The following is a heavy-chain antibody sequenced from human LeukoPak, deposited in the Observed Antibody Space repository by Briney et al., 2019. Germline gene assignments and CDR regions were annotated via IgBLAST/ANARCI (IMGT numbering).Heavy chain of an antibody. CDR1: GFTFSDYW. J-gene: IGHJ5*02. V-gene: IGHV3-7*01. CDR3: AATNWFDP. Sequence: GGSLRLSCAASGFTFSDYWMSWVRQAPGKGPEWVANINQGGSDQYYVDPLKGRFTISRDNAKNLLFLQMNGLTAEDTAVYYCAATNWFDPWGQGTLVTVSS. D-gene: IGHD1-26*01. CDR2: INQGGSDQ.